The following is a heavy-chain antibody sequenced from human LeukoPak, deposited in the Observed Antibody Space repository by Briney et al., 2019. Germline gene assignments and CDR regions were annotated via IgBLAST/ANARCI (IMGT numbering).Heavy chain of an antibody. J-gene: IGHJ4*02. CDR2: ITSSGSNT. CDR3: AKDNGNGWLGEFAFES. CDR1: GFTFSTYA. Sequence: GGSLRLSCAASGFTFSTYAMSWVRQAPGKGLEWVSLITSSGSNTYYADSVKGRFTISRDNARNTLYLEMNSLTAEDMALYYCAKDNGNGWLGEFAFESWGQGTLVTVSS. V-gene: IGHV3-23*01. D-gene: IGHD3-10*01.